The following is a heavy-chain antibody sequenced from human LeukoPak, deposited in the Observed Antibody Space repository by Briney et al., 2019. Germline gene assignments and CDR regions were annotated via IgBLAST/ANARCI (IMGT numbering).Heavy chain of an antibody. CDR3: ARGYNHGPIDM. CDR1: GVTFGDYG. D-gene: IGHD2-2*02. CDR2: ITRNGDTT. V-gene: IGHV3-20*04. J-gene: IGHJ3*02. Sequence: PGGSLRLSCEASGVTFGDYGMSWVRHGRGKGLEWVSGITRNGDTTSYADSVNGRFTISRDNAKNCLYLQMNSLRAEDTAFYYCARGYNHGPIDMWGQGTLVTVSS.